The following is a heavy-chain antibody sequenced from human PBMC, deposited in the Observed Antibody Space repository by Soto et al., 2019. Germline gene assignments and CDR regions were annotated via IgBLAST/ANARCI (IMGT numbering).Heavy chain of an antibody. D-gene: IGHD1-26*01. CDR3: TWSFEGRDDFSPDFDY. J-gene: IGHJ4*02. CDR1: GFTFSGSA. V-gene: IGHV3-73*02. Sequence: EVQLVESGGDLVQPGGSLKLSCAASGFTFSGSAMHWVRQASGKGLEWVGDLRRSAKIYAKVYAVSVKGRFIISRDDSKNTAYLHRDGLNADDTAVYYCTWSFEGRDDFSPDFDYWGQGTLVTVSS. CDR2: LRRSAKIYAK.